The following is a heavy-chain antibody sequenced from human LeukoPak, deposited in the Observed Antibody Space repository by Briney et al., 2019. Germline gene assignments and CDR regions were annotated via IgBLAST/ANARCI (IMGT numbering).Heavy chain of an antibody. CDR3: ASHHDSPGYGLAY. CDR2: IDYSGST. J-gene: IGHJ4*02. V-gene: IGHV4-39*01. Sequence: PSETLSLTCSVSGGSITSRRYYWSWIRQPPGKGLEWIGNIDYSGSTYYNPSLQSRVTISVDTSKTHFSLKLTSVTAADTAVYYCASHHDSPGYGLAYWGQGTLVTVSS. CDR1: GGSITSRRYY. D-gene: IGHD3-22*01.